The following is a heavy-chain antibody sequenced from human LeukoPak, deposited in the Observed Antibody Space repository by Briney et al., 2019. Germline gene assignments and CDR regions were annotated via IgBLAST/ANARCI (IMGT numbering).Heavy chain of an antibody. D-gene: IGHD3-16*01. J-gene: IGHJ6*03. V-gene: IGHV1-46*01. CDR3: AREQGGGWSGSLGGLFASYYTYYYMDV. CDR1: GYTFTMYY. CDR2: INPSDGAT. Sequence: ASVKVSCKASGYTFTMYYIHWVRQAPGQGLEWMGMINPSDGATTYAQRFQGRVTMTRDMSTTTVYMDLRSLRSEDTAVYFCAREQGGGWSGSLGGLFASYYTYYYMDVWGRGTTVTVSS.